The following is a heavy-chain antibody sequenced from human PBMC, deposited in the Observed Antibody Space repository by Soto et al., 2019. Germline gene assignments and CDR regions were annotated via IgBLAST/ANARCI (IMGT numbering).Heavy chain of an antibody. D-gene: IGHD1-1*01. CDR2: ISAYNGNT. CDR3: ARRRDWNGYYYYGMDV. V-gene: IGHV1-18*04. CDR1: GYTFTSYG. Sequence: ASVKVSCKASGYTFTSYGISWVRQAPGQGLEWMGWISAYNGNTNYAQKLQGRVTMTTDTSTSTAYMELRSLRSDDTAVYYCARRRDWNGYYYYGMDVWGQGTTVTVSS. J-gene: IGHJ6*02.